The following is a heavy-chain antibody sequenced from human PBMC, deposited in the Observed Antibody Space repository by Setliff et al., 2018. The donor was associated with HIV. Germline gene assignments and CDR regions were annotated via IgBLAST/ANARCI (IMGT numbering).Heavy chain of an antibody. CDR3: ARGAGDRGDAFDV. V-gene: IGHV4-39*07. J-gene: IGHJ3*01. D-gene: IGHD7-27*01. Sequence: PSETLSLTCTVPGDSISSSSYYWGWIRQPPGKGLEWIGSIYYSGSTFYNPSLKSRVTISIDTSKNQFSLKLSFVTAADTAVYYCARGAGDRGDAFDVWGQGTMVTVSS. CDR1: GDSISSSSYY. CDR2: IYYSGST.